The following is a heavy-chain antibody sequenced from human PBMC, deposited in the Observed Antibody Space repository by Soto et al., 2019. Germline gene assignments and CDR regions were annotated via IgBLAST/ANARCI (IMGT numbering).Heavy chain of an antibody. Sequence: QVQLQESGPGLVQPSGTLSLTCAVSGDSITGDNWWSWVRQPPGKGLEWIGEIHHSGATNYNPSRKSRVTISLDKSKHQFSLKLNSVTAASTAMFYCATQGFYRMGVWGRGTTVTVSS. CDR2: IHHSGAT. CDR3: ATQGFYRMGV. J-gene: IGHJ6*02. CDR1: GDSITGDNW. V-gene: IGHV4-4*02.